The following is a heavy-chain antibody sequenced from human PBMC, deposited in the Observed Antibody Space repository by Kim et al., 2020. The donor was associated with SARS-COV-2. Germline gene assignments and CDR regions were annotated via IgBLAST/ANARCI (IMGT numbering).Heavy chain of an antibody. CDR2: SDGGTS. D-gene: IGHD2-2*01. V-gene: IGHV3-15*01. Sequence: SDGGTSDYPAPVKGRFTISRDDSKNTLYLQMNSLKSEDAGVYYCTTVSMRWGQGTLVTVSS. CDR3: TTVSMR. J-gene: IGHJ4*02.